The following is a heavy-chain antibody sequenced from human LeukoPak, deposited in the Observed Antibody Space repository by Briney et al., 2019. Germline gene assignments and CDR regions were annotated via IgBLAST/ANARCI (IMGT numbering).Heavy chain of an antibody. V-gene: IGHV4-59*08. CDR3: ATSSNSWVGPFNY. Sequence: SETLSLTCTISGGSISSYYWSWIRQPPGKGLEWIGYIYYTGSTNHNPSLKSRVTISVDTSKNQFSLKLTSVTAADTAVYYCATSSNSWVGPFNYWGQGILVTVSS. D-gene: IGHD6-13*01. CDR2: IYYTGST. J-gene: IGHJ4*02. CDR1: GGSISSYY.